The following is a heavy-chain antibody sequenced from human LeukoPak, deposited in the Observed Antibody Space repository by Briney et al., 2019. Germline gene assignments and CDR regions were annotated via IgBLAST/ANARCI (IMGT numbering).Heavy chain of an antibody. CDR3: ARDYYDSSGNYYGLFDY. J-gene: IGHJ4*02. CDR2: XNPNSGGT. V-gene: IGHV1-18*01. Sequence: XNPNSGGTNYAQKLQGRVTMTTDTSTSTAYMELRSLRPDDTAVYYCARDYYDSSGNYYGLFDYWGQGTLVTVSS. D-gene: IGHD3-22*01.